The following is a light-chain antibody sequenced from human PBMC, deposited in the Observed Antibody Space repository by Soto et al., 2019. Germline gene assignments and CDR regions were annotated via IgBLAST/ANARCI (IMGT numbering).Light chain of an antibody. J-gene: IGKJ2*01. Sequence: DIQMTQSPSSLSESVGDRVTITCRASQSISSYLNWYQQKPGKAPKLLIYAASSLQSGVPSRFSGSGSGTVFTLTISSLQPEDFATYYCQQSYSTHTFGQGTKLEIK. V-gene: IGKV1-39*01. CDR1: QSISSY. CDR2: AAS. CDR3: QQSYSTHT.